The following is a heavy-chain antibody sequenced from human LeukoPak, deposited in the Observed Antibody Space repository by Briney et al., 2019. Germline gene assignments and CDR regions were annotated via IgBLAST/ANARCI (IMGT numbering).Heavy chain of an antibody. CDR3: ARAPAAIWFDI. V-gene: IGHV4-61*01. Sequence: PSETLSLTCTVSGYSISSGYYWSWIRQPPGKGLEWIGYIYYSGSTNYNPSLKSRVTISVDTSKNQFSLKLSSVTAADTAVYYCARAPAAIWFDIWGQGTMVTVSS. CDR2: IYYSGST. D-gene: IGHD2-2*02. J-gene: IGHJ3*02. CDR1: GYSISSGYY.